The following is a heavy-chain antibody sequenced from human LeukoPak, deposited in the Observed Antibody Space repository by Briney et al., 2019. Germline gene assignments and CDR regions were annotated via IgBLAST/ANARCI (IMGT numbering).Heavy chain of an antibody. J-gene: IGHJ4*02. CDR1: GDSVSSNNAA. Sequence: SQTLSLTCAISGDSVSSNNAAWNWIRQSPSRGFEWLGRTYYRSKWYNDYAVSLKSRITINPDTSKNQFSLQLKSVTPEDTAVYYCAGGGCSSGSCYFDSWGQGALVTVSS. V-gene: IGHV6-1*01. CDR3: AGGGCSSGSCYFDS. D-gene: IGHD2-15*01. CDR2: TYYRSKWYN.